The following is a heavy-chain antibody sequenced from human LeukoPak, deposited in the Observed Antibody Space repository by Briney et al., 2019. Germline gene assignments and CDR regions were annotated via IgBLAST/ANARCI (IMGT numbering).Heavy chain of an antibody. J-gene: IGHJ4*02. CDR1: GFTFSSYG. CDR2: ISGSGGST. D-gene: IGHD3-10*01. CDR3: AGGITMVRGAPHYFDY. Sequence: GGSLRLSCAASGFTFSSYGMSWVRQAPGKGLEWVSAISGSGGSTYYADSVKGRFTISRDNSKNTLYLQMNSLSAEDTAVYYCAGGITMVRGAPHYFDYWGQGTLVTVSS. V-gene: IGHV3-23*01.